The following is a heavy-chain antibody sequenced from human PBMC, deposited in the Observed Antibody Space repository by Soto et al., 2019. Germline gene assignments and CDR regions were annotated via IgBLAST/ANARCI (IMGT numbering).Heavy chain of an antibody. J-gene: IGHJ4*02. CDR3: ARDLGPYYDYIWGSYRYSRHDH. CDR2: ISSSSSTI. V-gene: IGHV3-48*01. CDR1: GFTFSSYS. Sequence: GGSLRLSCAASGFTFSSYSMNWVRQATGKGLEWVSYISSSSSTIYYADSVKGRFTISRDNAKNSLYLQMNSLRAEDTAVYYCARDLGPYYDYIWGSYRYSRHDHWGQGTLVTVSS. D-gene: IGHD3-16*02.